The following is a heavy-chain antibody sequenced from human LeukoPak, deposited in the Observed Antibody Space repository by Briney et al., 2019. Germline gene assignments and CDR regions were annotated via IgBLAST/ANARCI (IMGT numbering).Heavy chain of an antibody. Sequence: NPSETLSLTCAVSGGSISSSNWWSWVRQPPGKGLEWIGEIYHSGSTNYNPSLKSRVTISVDKFKNQFSLKLSSVTAADTAVYYCARGRRWLRSPPDYWGQGTLVTVSS. CDR3: ARGRRWLRSPPDY. CDR2: IYHSGST. D-gene: IGHD5-24*01. CDR1: GGSISSSNW. V-gene: IGHV4-4*02. J-gene: IGHJ4*02.